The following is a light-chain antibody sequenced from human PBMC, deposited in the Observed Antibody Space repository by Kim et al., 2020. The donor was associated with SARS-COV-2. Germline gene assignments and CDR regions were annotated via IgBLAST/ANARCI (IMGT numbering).Light chain of an antibody. CDR1: SSDIGTYNY. CDR2: DVA. V-gene: IGLV2-14*04. Sequence: GQSITIPCTGTSSDIGTYNYVSWYQQHPGRAPNLMSYDVAKRPSGVSHRFSGSKSGNTASLTISGLQAEDEADYYCSSFASSTTWVFGGGTQLTVL. J-gene: IGLJ3*02. CDR3: SSFASSTTWV.